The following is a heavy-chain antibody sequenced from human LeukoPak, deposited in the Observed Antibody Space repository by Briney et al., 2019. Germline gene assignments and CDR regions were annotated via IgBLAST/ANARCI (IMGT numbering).Heavy chain of an antibody. V-gene: IGHV4-61*02. J-gene: IGHJ5*02. CDR2: IYTSGST. CDR1: GGSISSGSYY. D-gene: IGHD2-21*02. CDR3: ATQHIVVVTATEFDP. Sequence: SQTLSLTCTVSGGSISSGSYYWSWIRQPAGKGLEWIGRIYTSGSTNYNPSLKSRVTISVDTSKNQFSLKLSSVTAADTAVYYCATQHIVVVTATEFDPWGQGTLVTVSP.